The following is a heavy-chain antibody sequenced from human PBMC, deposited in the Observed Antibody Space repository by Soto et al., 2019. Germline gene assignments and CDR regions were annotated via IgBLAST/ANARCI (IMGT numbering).Heavy chain of an antibody. CDR1: GYSFTSYL. CDR3: ARRWYYDSSGYYQNFVFDY. D-gene: IGHD3-22*01. V-gene: IGHV5-51*01. CDR2: IYPGDSDT. Sequence: PGQALKISSKASGYSFTSYLIGWVRQMPGKGLEWMGIIYPGDSDTRYNPSFQGPVTISADNSISTAYLQWCRLKASDTAMYYCARRWYYDSSGYYQNFVFDYWGRGTMVTVSS. J-gene: IGHJ4*02.